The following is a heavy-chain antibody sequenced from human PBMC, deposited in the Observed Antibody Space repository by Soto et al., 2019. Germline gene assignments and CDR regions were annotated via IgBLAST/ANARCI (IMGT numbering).Heavy chain of an antibody. V-gene: IGHV4-31*03. D-gene: IGHD2-21*01. CDR1: GAALNSGNYY. CDR2: IYVTGAV. Sequence: TSESLSLSCSVSGAALNSGNYYWSWIRQVPGKGLEWIGHIYVTGAVDYNPSLRDRITISQDTSERQFSLNLRLVTAADTAVYYCARLRIATNNYKWFDPWGQGTLVTVSS. CDR3: ARLRIATNNYKWFDP. J-gene: IGHJ5*02.